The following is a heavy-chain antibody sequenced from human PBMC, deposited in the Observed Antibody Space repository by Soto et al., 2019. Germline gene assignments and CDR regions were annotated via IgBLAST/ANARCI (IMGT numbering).Heavy chain of an antibody. Sequence: PGGSLRLSCAASGFTFSDHYMDWVRQAPGKGLEWVGRTRNKANSYTTEYAASVKGRFTTSRDDSKNSLYLQMNSLKTEDTAVYYCATIMITFGGVIVDYWGQGTLVTVSS. CDR1: GFTFSDHY. J-gene: IGHJ4*02. CDR2: TRNKANSYTT. D-gene: IGHD3-16*02. V-gene: IGHV3-72*01. CDR3: ATIMITFGGVIVDY.